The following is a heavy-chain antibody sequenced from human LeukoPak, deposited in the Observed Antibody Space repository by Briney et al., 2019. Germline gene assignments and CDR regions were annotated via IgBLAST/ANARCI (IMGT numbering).Heavy chain of an antibody. CDR3: TTEAVWFGDTDY. D-gene: IGHD3-10*01. CDR1: GFTFSYYS. J-gene: IGHJ4*02. V-gene: IGHV3-15*01. CDR2: IKSKTDGGTT. Sequence: GGSLRLSCVASGFTFSYYSMNWVRQAPGKGLEWVGRIKSKTDGGTTDYAAPVKGRFTISRDDSKNTLYLQMNSLKTEDTAVYYCTTEAVWFGDTDYWGQGTLVTVSS.